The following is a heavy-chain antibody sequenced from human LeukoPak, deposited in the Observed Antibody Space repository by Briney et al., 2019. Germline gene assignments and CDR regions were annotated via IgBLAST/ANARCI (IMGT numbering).Heavy chain of an antibody. CDR1: GASISNYY. CDR3: ARQTSEDQRVAGTEHDY. CDR2: IYSSGNT. Sequence: SETLSLTCTVSGASISNYYWSWIRQPAGKGLEWIGRIYSSGNTDYSPSLKSRVTMSVDTSKNQFSLKLSSVTAADTAVYYCARQTSEDQRVAGTEHDYWGQGTLVTVSS. V-gene: IGHV4-4*07. J-gene: IGHJ4*02. D-gene: IGHD6-19*01.